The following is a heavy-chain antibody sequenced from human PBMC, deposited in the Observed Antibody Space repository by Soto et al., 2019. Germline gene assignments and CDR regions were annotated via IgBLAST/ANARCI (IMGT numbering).Heavy chain of an antibody. V-gene: IGHV1-69*06. CDR2: TGSGTGPG. CDR3: ARFGDYYDSNALDY. D-gene: IGHD3-22*01. Sequence: SVKVSCKASGGSLSTNPISWVRQAPGQGLEWMGGTGSGTGPGNHAQKFQGRLTVTADKSTSTVYMELTNLSSEDTAVYYCARFGDYYDSNALDYWGQGTLVTVSS. CDR1: GGSLSTNP. J-gene: IGHJ4*02.